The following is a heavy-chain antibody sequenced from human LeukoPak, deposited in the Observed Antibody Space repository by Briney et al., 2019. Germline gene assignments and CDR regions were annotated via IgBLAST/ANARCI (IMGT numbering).Heavy chain of an antibody. CDR3: ARGGYGTVELDY. CDR1: GFTFSDYY. D-gene: IGHD7-27*01. J-gene: IGHJ4*02. Sequence: GGSLRLSCAASGFTFSDYYMSWIRQAPGKGLEWVSYISSSSSYTNYADSVKGRFTVSRDNAKNSLYLQMNSLRAEDTAVYYCARGGYGTVELDYWGQGTLVTVSS. V-gene: IGHV3-11*06. CDR2: ISSSSSYT.